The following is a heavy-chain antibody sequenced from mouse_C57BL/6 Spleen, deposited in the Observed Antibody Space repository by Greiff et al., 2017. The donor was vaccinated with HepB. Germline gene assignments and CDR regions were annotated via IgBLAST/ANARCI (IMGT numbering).Heavy chain of an antibody. Sequence: QVQLQQSGAELVKPGASVKLSCKASGYTFTSYWMHWVKQRPGQGLEWIGMIHPNSGSTNYNEKFKSKATLTVDKSSSTAYMQLSSLTSEYSAVYYCARGYYGSSYLGVWGTGTTVTVSS. D-gene: IGHD1-1*01. CDR2: IHPNSGST. V-gene: IGHV1-64*01. CDR3: ARGYYGSSYLGV. J-gene: IGHJ1*03. CDR1: GYTFTSYW.